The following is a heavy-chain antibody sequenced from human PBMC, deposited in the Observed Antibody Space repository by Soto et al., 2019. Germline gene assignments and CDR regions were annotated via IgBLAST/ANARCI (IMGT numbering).Heavy chain of an antibody. D-gene: IGHD2-15*01. CDR3: ARQPLYCSGGSCYPFYYYYYMDV. CDR1: GGSISSSSYY. V-gene: IGHV4-39*01. J-gene: IGHJ6*03. CDR2: IYYSGST. Sequence: QLQLQESGPGLVKPSETLSLTCTVSGGSISSSSYYWGWIRQPPGKGLEWIGSIYYSGSTYYNPSLKSRVTISVDTSKIQFSLKLSSVTAADTAVYYCARQPLYCSGGSCYPFYYYYYMDVWGKGTTVTVSS.